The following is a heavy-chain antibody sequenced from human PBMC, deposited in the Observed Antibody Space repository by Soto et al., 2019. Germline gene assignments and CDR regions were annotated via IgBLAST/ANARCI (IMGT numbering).Heavy chain of an antibody. CDR2: ISESGDNA. V-gene: IGHV3-23*01. D-gene: IGHD5-18*01. J-gene: IGHJ5*02. CDR3: AKGGYIYGLDP. CDR1: GFPFNTYA. Sequence: GGSLRLSCAASGFPFNTYAMSWVRQAPGKGPEWVSAISESGDNAFYADSVQGRFTISRDNSYNILYLQMNSLRAEDTALYFCAKGGYIYGLDPWGQGTLVTVYS.